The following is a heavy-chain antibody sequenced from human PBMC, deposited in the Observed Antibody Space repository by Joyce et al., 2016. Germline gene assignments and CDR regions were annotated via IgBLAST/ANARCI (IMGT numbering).Heavy chain of an antibody. D-gene: IGHD6-19*01. CDR3: ARVIAMAGKTFDW. V-gene: IGHV1-46*01. CDR2: SHPDGRGT. J-gene: IGHJ4*02. Sequence: WVRQAPGQGLEWLGTSHPDGRGTTYAQRIRGRVTMTRDMSTSTAYIEVYSLRSDDTAVYYCARVIAMAGKTFDWWAQGTLVTVSS.